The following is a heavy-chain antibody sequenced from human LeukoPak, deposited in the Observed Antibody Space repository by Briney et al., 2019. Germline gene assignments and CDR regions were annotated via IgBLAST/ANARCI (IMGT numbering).Heavy chain of an antibody. D-gene: IGHD3-16*01. V-gene: IGHV4-59*12. CDR3: ARAGRGGFDFDY. CDR1: GGSISSYY. Sequence: SETLSLTCTVSGGSISSYYWSWIRQPPGKGLEWIGHIHYTGSTNYNPSLKSRVTISLDTSKNQFSLHLSSVTAADTAVYSCARAGRGGFDFDYWGQGTLVTVSS. J-gene: IGHJ4*02. CDR2: IHYTGST.